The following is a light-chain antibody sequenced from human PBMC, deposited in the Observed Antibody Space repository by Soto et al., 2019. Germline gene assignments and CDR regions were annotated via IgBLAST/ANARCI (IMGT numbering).Light chain of an antibody. CDR1: SSDVGSYNL. V-gene: IGLV2-23*01. CDR2: EGS. J-gene: IGLJ2*01. CDR3: CSYAHISTVV. Sequence: QSALTQPASVSGSPGQAITISCTGISSDVGSYNLVSWYQQHPGKAPNLMIYEGSKRPSGVSTRFSGSKSGNTASLTISGLQAEDEADYYCCSYAHISTVVFGGGTKLTVL.